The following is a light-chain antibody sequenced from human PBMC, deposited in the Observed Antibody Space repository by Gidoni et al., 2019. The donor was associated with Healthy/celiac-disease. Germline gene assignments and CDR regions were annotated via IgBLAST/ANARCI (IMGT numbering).Light chain of an antibody. CDR1: QSVLYSSNNKNY. V-gene: IGKV4-1*01. Sequence: DLVMTQSTDSLAVSLGERATINCKSSQSVLYSSNNKNYLAWYQQKPGQPPKLLIYWASTRESVVPDRFSGSGSGTDFTLTISILQAEDVAVYYCQQDYSTLTFGQXTKVEIK. CDR3: QQDYSTLT. CDR2: WAS. J-gene: IGKJ1*01.